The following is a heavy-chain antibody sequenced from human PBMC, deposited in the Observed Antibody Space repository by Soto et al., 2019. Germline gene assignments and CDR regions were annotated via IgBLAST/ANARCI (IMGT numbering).Heavy chain of an antibody. V-gene: IGHV1-18*01. CDR2: ISAYNGNT. J-gene: IGHJ6*04. Sequence: ASVKVSCKASGFTFTSYAITWVRQAPGQGLERMGWISAYNGNTNYAKNLQGRLTMTTDTSASTAYMELGSLTSDDTAVYYCVGVNNYVTPTPQAVGGKGTRVTSPQ. CDR1: GFTFTSYA. CDR3: VGVNNYVTPTPQAV. D-gene: IGHD3-16*01.